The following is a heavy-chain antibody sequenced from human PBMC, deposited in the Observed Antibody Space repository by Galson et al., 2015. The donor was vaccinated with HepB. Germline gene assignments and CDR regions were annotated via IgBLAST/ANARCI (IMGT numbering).Heavy chain of an antibody. J-gene: IGHJ4*02. D-gene: IGHD3-16*02. CDR3: ARGGGGYYDYVWGSYRQANFDY. Sequence: SLRLSCAASGFTFSSYAMHWVRQAPGKGLEWVAVISYDGSNKYYADSVKGRFTISRDNSKNTLYLRMNSLRAEDTAVYYCARGGGGYYDYVWGSYRQANFDYWGQGTLVTVSS. CDR1: GFTFSSYA. CDR2: ISYDGSNK. V-gene: IGHV3-30-3*01.